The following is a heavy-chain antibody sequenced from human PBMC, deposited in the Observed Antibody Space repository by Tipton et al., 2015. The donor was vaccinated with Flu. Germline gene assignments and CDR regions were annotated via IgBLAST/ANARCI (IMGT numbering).Heavy chain of an antibody. Sequence: LRLSCTVSGGSISGYYWTWIRQPPGKGLEWIGYIYYSGSTNYNPSLKSRVSISVDTSKNQFSLKLSSVTAADTAVYYCATEYRGGGNRYYFDYRGQGTLVTVSS. CDR1: GGSISGYY. V-gene: IGHV4-59*01. D-gene: IGHD4-23*01. CDR3: ATEYRGGGNRYYFDY. J-gene: IGHJ4*02. CDR2: IYYSGST.